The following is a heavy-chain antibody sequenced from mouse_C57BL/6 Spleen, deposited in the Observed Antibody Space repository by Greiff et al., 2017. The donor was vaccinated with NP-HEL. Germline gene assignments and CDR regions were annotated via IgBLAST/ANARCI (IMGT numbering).Heavy chain of an antibody. CDR2: IYPGDGDT. J-gene: IGHJ2*01. CDR1: GYAFSSSW. CDR3: ARKGENFDY. V-gene: IGHV1-82*01. Sequence: VQLQESGPELVKPGASVKISCKASGYAFSSSWMNWVKQRPGKGLEWIGRIYPGDGDTNYNGKFKGKATLTADKSSSTAYMQLSSLTSEDSAVYFCARKGENFDYWGQGTTLTVSS.